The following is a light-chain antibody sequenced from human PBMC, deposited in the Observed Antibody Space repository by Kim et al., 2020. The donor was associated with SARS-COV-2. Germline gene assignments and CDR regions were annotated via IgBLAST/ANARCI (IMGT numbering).Light chain of an antibody. CDR1: RCSIAGSD. Sequence: TVSCTRTRCSIAGSDVQGYQQRPGSAPTTEIYEDNQRTSGVPDRFSGVIDSSSNSASLTIAGLRTEDEAGYDCQSYDSCSFYVFGAGTKVTVL. V-gene: IGLV6-57*03. CDR3: QSYDSCSFYV. J-gene: IGLJ1*01. CDR2: EDN.